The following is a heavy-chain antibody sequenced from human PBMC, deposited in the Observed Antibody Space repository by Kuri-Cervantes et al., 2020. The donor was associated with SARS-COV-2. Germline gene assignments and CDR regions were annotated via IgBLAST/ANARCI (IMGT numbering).Heavy chain of an antibody. CDR3: ASLLSYYDYVWGSYRYYYFDY. D-gene: IGHD3-16*02. Sequence: SETLSLTCTVSGASISSSTYYWGWIRQPPGKGLEWLGSIYESGDTYYSSSLKSRLSLSVDTSKNQFSLKLSSVTAADTAVYYCASLLSYYDYVWGSYRYYYFDYWGQGALVTVSS. CDR2: IYESGDT. J-gene: IGHJ4*02. CDR1: GASISSSTYY. V-gene: IGHV4-39*01.